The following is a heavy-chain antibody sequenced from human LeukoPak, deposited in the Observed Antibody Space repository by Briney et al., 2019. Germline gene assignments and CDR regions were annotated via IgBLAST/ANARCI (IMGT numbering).Heavy chain of an antibody. CDR1: GYTFTGYY. Sequence: ASVKVSCKASGYTFTGYYMHWVRQAPGQGLEWMGWINPNSGGTNYAQKFQGRVTMTRDTSISTAYMELSRLRSDDTAVYYCARDGAVAGLSYFDFWGQGTLVTVSS. J-gene: IGHJ4*02. D-gene: IGHD6-19*01. V-gene: IGHV1-2*02. CDR2: INPNSGGT. CDR3: ARDGAVAGLSYFDF.